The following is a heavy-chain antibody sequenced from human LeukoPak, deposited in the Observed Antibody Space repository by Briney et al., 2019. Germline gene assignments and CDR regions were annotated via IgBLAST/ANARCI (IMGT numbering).Heavy chain of an antibody. V-gene: IGHV4-59*01. CDR2: IYYSGNT. J-gene: IGHJ3*02. CDR1: GGSISSYY. D-gene: IGHD3-22*01. Sequence: SETLSLTCTVSGGSISSYYWSWIRQPPGKGLEYIGYIYYSGNTNSNPSLNSRVTISVDTSKNQFSLKLSSVTAADTAVYYCARYNDFYDSSGFDDTPARDAFHIWGQGTMVTVSS. CDR3: ARYNDFYDSSGFDDTPARDAFHI.